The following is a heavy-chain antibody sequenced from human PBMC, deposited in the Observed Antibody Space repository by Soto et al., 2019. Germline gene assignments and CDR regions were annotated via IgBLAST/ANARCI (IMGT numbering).Heavy chain of an antibody. CDR2: ISYDGNNI. CDR3: AKDVGYCTNGVCLYNWFDP. V-gene: IGHV3-30*18. Sequence: VGSLRLACAASGFTFNSYGIHWVRQAPGKALEWVAVISYDGNNIYYGDSVQGRFTISRDNSKNTIYLQMNSLRAEDTAVYYCAKDVGYCTNGVCLYNWFDPWGQGTLVTVSS. D-gene: IGHD2-8*01. CDR1: GFTFNSYG. J-gene: IGHJ5*02.